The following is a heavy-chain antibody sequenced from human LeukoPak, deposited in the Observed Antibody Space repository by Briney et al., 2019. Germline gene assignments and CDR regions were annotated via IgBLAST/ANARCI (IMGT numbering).Heavy chain of an antibody. D-gene: IGHD2-21*01. J-gene: IGHJ2*01. V-gene: IGHV1-69*01. CDR3: ARRLDWYFDL. CDR2: IIPIFGTA. CDR1: GGTFSSYA. Sequence: GSSVKVSCTASGGTFSSYAISWVRQAPGQGLEWMGGIIPIFGTANYAQKFQGRVTITADESTSTAYMELSSLRSEDAAVYYCARRLDWYFDLWGRGTLVTVSS.